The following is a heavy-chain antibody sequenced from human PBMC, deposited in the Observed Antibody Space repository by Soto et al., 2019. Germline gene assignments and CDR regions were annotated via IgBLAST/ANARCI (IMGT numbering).Heavy chain of an antibody. J-gene: IGHJ4*02. CDR1: GFPFSSYP. V-gene: IGHV3-21*02. CDR3: ARGPLYYFDY. CDR2: ISSRSTNT. Sequence: EVQLVESGGGLVKPGGSLRLSCEDSGFPFSSYPMNWVRRAPGKGLEWVSSISSRSTNTHYADSVRGRFTISRDNAKRSPYLQMNSLRAEDTAVYYCARGPLYYFDYWGQGTLVTVSS.